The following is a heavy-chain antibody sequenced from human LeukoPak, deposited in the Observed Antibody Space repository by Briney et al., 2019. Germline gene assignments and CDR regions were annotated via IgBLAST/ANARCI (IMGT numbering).Heavy chain of an antibody. J-gene: IGHJ4*02. CDR1: GGSINSDDYY. D-gene: IGHD3-10*01. CDR3: ASEVRGVTI. CDR2: TYYSGST. V-gene: IGHV4-31*03. Sequence: SQTLSLTCTVSGGSINSDDYYWSWIRQHPGKGLEWIGNTYYSGSTYSNPSLKSRVTRSVDTSNNQFSLKLSSVAAAGTAVYYCASEVRGVTIWGQGTLVTVSS.